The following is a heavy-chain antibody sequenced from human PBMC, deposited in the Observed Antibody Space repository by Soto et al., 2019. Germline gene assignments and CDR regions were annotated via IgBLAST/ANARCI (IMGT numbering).Heavy chain of an antibody. J-gene: IGHJ5*02. CDR1: GGSISSSNFH. V-gene: IGHV4-39*01. Sequence: SETLSLTCSVSGGSISSSNFHWGWISQSPGKGLQWIASVDHSGNSYYNPSLRSRVTVSVDTSNNQFSLKVTSLTTADTAIYYCTRHLVSGTISRGSWFDPWGQGTLVTVSS. CDR2: VDHSGNS. CDR3: TRHLVSGTISRGSWFDP. D-gene: IGHD1-1*01.